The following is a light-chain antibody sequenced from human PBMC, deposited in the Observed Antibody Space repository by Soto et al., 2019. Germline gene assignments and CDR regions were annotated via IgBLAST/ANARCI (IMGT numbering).Light chain of an antibody. CDR3: QQLNSYPPIT. CDR2: GAS. V-gene: IGKV3-20*01. J-gene: IGKJ5*01. Sequence: EIVLAQSPGTLSLSPGERATLSCRASQSVTNSFLAWYQQKPGQAPRLLIYGASRRATGIPDRFTGSGSGTDFTLTISRLEPEDFATYYCQQLNSYPPITFGQGTRLEIK. CDR1: QSVTNSF.